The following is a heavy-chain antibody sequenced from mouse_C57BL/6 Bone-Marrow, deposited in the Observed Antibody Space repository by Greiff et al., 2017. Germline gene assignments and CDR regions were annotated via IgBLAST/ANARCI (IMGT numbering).Heavy chain of an antibody. Sequence: QVQLQQPGAELVKPGASVKLSCKASGYTFTSYWMQWVKQRPGQGLEWIGEIDPSDSYTNYNQKFKGKATLTVDTSYSTAYMQLSSLTSEDSAVYYCARERDGYYYGSSYFDYWGQGTTLTVSS. CDR3: ARERDGYYYGSSYFDY. J-gene: IGHJ2*01. CDR1: GYTFTSYW. V-gene: IGHV1-50*01. D-gene: IGHD1-1*01. CDR2: IDPSDSYT.